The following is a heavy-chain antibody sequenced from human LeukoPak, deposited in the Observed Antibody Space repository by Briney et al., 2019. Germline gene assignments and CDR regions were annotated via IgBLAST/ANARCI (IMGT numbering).Heavy chain of an antibody. J-gene: IGHJ4*02. D-gene: IGHD1-1*01. CDR1: GFSFSSSA. Sequence: PGGSLRLSCAASGFSFSSSAMHWVRQAPGKGLEWVAVISYDGTNKYHADSVKGRFTISRDNSKNTVYMQMNSLRGEDTAVYYCVRGQGTSFDYWGQGALVTVSS. V-gene: IGHV3-30-3*01. CDR3: VRGQGTSFDY. CDR2: ISYDGTNK.